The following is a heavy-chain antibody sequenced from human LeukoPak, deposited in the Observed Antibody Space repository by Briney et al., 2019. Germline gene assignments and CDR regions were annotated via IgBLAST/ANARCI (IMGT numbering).Heavy chain of an antibody. CDR2: INHSGST. D-gene: IGHD6-13*01. CDR1: GGSFSGYY. J-gene: IGHJ4*02. Sequence: NPSETLSLTCAVYGGSFSGYYWSWICQPPGKGLEWIGEINHSGSTNYNPSLKSRVTISVDTSKNQFSLKLSSVTAADTAVYYCARVQQQPTFDYWGQGTLVTVSS. CDR3: ARVQQQPTFDY. V-gene: IGHV4-34*01.